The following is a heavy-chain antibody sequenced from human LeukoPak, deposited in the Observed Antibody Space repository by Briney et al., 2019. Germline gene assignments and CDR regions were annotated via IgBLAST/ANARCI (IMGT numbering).Heavy chain of an antibody. J-gene: IGHJ5*02. V-gene: IGHV4-61*10. D-gene: IGHD2-15*01. CDR3: ARLANHCSGGSCYSIWFDP. CDR1: GGSISSGSYY. Sequence: SETLSLTCTVSGGSISSGSYYWSWIRQPAGKGLEWIGEINHSGSTNYNPSLKSRVTISVDTSKNQFSLKLSSVTAADTAVYYCARLANHCSGGSCYSIWFDPWGQGTLVTVSS. CDR2: INHSGST.